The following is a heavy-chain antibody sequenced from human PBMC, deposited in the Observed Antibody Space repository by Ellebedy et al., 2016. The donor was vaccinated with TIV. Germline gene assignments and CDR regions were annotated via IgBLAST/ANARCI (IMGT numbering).Heavy chain of an antibody. J-gene: IGHJ5*01. D-gene: IGHD4-17*01. V-gene: IGHV3-7*01. CDR2: IYQDGSQK. CDR3: ARRGSYGDYAVQVNNWFDS. CDR1: GFSFRSYW. Sequence: ESLKISCAASGFSFRSYWMAWVRQTPGKGLEWVANIYQDGSQKYYVDSVAGRFTISRDNAKNSLYLQMNSLRAEDTAVYYCARRGSYGDYAVQVNNWFDSWGQGTLVTVSS.